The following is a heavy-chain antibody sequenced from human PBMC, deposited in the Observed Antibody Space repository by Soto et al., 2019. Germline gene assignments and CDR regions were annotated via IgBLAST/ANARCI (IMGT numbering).Heavy chain of an antibody. CDR3: AKSPRYYDFWSGPPYYYGMDV. D-gene: IGHD3-3*01. J-gene: IGHJ6*02. Sequence: PGGSLRLSCAASGFTFSSYAMSWVRQAPGKGLEWVSAISGSGGSTYYADSVKGRFTISRDNSKNTLYLQMNSLRAEDTAVYYCAKSPRYYDFWSGPPYYYGMDVWGQGTTVTVS. CDR2: ISGSGGST. CDR1: GFTFSSYA. V-gene: IGHV3-23*01.